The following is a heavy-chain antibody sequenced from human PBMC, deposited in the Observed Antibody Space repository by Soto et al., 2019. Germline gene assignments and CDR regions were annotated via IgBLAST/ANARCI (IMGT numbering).Heavy chain of an antibody. CDR1: GGTFSSYA. J-gene: IGHJ6*02. CDR2: IIPIFGTA. Sequence: QVQLVQSGAEVKKPGSSVKVSCKASGGTFSSYAISWVRQAPGQGLGWMGGIIPIFGTANYAQKFQGRVTITADKSTSTAYMELSSLRSEDTAVYYCATPGYYDILTGYTYYGMDVWGQGTTVTVSS. V-gene: IGHV1-69*06. D-gene: IGHD3-9*01. CDR3: ATPGYYDILTGYTYYGMDV.